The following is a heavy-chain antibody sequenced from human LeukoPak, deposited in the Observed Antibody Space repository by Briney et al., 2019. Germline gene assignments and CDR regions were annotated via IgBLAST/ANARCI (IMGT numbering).Heavy chain of an antibody. CDR3: ARGKTYSKIDY. CDR1: GGSFSGYY. Sequence: PSETLSLTCAVYGGSFSGYYWSWIRQPPGKGLEWIGEINHSGSTNYNPSLKSRVTISVDTSKNQFSLKLSSVTAADTAVYYCARGKTYSKIDYWGQGTLVTVSS. J-gene: IGHJ4*02. D-gene: IGHD6-13*01. CDR2: INHSGST. V-gene: IGHV4-34*01.